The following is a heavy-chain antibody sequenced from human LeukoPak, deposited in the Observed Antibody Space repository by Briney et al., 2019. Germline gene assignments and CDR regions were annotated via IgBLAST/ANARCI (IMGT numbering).Heavy chain of an antibody. CDR2: IYYSGST. CDR3: ARQQQLNHYFDY. V-gene: IGHV4-59*01. J-gene: IGHJ4*02. CDR1: GGSISSYY. Sequence: SETLSLTCTVSGGSISSYYWSWIRQPPGKGLEWIGYIYYSGSTNYNPSLKSRVTISVDTSKNQFSLKLSSVTAADTAVYYCARQQQLNHYFDYWGQGTLVTVSS. D-gene: IGHD6-13*01.